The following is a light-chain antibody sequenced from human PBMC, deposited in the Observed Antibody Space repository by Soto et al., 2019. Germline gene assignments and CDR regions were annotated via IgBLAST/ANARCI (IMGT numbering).Light chain of an antibody. J-gene: IGKJ2*01. Sequence: EIVLTQAPDTQSLSPGERATLSCRASQSLTSSYLAWYQQKPGQAPRLLIYATSSRVTGIPDRFSGGGSGTDFTLTISRLEPEDLAVYYCQQYHGSPYTFGQGTKLEIK. V-gene: IGKV3-20*01. CDR3: QQYHGSPYT. CDR2: ATS. CDR1: QSLTSSY.